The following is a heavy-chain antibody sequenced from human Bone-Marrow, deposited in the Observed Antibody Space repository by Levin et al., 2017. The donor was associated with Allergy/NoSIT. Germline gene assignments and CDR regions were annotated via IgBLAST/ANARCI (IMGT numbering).Heavy chain of an antibody. CDR1: DGSISSDS. V-gene: IGHV4-59*01. J-gene: IGHJ6*02. CDR3: ARLRSGYYYYSGMDV. D-gene: IGHD3-3*01. Sequence: SQTLSLTCTVSDGSISSDSWTWIRQPPGMRLEWNGYIYNSGNINYNPSLRSRVTIPGDTSKNQFSLKLSSVTAADTAVYYCARLRSGYYYYSGMDVWGQGTTVTVSS. CDR2: IYNSGNI.